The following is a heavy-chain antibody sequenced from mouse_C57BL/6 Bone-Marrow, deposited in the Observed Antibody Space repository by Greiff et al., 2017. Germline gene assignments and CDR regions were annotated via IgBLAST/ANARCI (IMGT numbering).Heavy chain of an antibody. Sequence: EVQLQQSGTVLARPGASVTMSCKTSGYTFTSYWMHWVKQRPGQGLEWIGAIYPGNSDTSYNQKFKGKAKLTAVTSASTAYMELSSLTNEDSAVYYCTPLLLRMDYWGQGTSVTVSS. D-gene: IGHD1-1*01. V-gene: IGHV1-5*01. CDR3: TPLLLRMDY. CDR2: IYPGNSDT. CDR1: GYTFTSYW. J-gene: IGHJ4*01.